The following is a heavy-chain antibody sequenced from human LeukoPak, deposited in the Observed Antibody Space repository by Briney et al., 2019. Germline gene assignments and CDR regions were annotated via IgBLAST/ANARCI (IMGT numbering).Heavy chain of an antibody. CDR1: GFTLSSYW. CDR3: AGGAGVYYYGMDV. J-gene: IGHJ6*02. Sequence: PGGSLRLSCAASGFTLSSYWMSWVRQAPGKGLEWVSAISGSGGTTYYADSVKGRFTISRDSSKNTLFLQMNTLRAEDTAVYYCAGGAGVYYYGMDVWGQGTSVTVSS. V-gene: IGHV3-23*01. CDR2: ISGSGGTT.